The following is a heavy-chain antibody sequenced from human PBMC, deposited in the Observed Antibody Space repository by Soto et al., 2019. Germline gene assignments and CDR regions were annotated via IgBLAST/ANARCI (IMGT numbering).Heavy chain of an antibody. CDR2: ISWNSGSI. CDR3: AKTYYYDRSGYYQNWFDP. D-gene: IGHD3-22*01. CDR1: GFNFDDYA. V-gene: IGHV3-9*01. Sequence: EVQLVESGGGLAQPGRSLRLSCAASGFNFDDYAMHWVRQAPGKGLEWVSGISWNSGSIAYGDSGKGRFTISRDNSKNTLYLQVRSLRAEDTAVYYCAKTYYYDRSGYYQNWFDPWGQGTLVTVSS. J-gene: IGHJ5*02.